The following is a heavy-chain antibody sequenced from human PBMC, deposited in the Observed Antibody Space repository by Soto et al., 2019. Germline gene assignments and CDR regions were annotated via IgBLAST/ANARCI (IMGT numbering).Heavy chain of an antibody. CDR2: IYSNGNT. D-gene: IGHD3-10*01. J-gene: IGHJ3*01. Sequence: SETLSLTCTVSGGSISNSGWSWIRQSPGKGLEWIGYIYSNGNTNYNPSLNSRLTISIDPSKNQFSLQLSSLSAADTAVYYCARRYGSAFDFWGQGTMLTVSS. CDR3: ARRYGSAFDF. V-gene: IGHV4-4*08. CDR1: GGSISNSG.